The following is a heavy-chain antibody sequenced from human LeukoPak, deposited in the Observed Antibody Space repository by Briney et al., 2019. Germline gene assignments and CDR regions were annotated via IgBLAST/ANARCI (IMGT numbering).Heavy chain of an antibody. V-gene: IGHV3-21*01. CDR2: ISGSSYYI. J-gene: IGHJ3*02. CDR3: AKLNLNWESDAFDI. CDR1: GFTFSSYS. D-gene: IGHD7-27*01. Sequence: AGGSLRLSCAASGFTFSSYSMNWVRQAPGKGLEWVSSISGSSYYIYYADSVKGRFTISRDNAKNSLYLQMNSLRAEDTAVYYCAKLNLNWESDAFDIWGQGTMVTVSS.